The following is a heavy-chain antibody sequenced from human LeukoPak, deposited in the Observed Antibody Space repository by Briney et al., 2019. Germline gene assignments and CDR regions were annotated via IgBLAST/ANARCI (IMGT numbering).Heavy chain of an antibody. D-gene: IGHD5-24*01. CDR2: IYPGDSDT. Sequence: GESLKISCKGSGYNFGDYWIGWVRHMPGKGLEWMGVIYPGDSDTTYSPSFQGQVTISADKSITTAYLQWSSLKASDTAIYYCVRQGYEGDAYNYDYWGQGTLVTVSS. CDR3: VRQGYEGDAYNYDY. V-gene: IGHV5-51*01. CDR1: GYNFGDYW. J-gene: IGHJ4*02.